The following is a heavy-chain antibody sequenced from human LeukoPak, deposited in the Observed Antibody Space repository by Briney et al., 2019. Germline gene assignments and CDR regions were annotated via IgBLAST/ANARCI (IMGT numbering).Heavy chain of an antibody. CDR3: ARDSNGDRAFDM. D-gene: IGHD4-17*01. J-gene: IGHJ3*02. V-gene: IGHV4-4*07. Sequence: SETLSLTCNVSGGSISDYYWSWIRQPAGRGLEWVGRIYTTGSTNYDPSLKSRVTMSVDTSKNQFSLNMTSVTAADTAMYYCARDSNGDRAFDMWGQGTMVTVSP. CDR1: GGSISDYY. CDR2: IYTTGST.